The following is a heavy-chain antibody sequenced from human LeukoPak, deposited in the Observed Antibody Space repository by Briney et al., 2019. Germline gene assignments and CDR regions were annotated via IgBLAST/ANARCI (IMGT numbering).Heavy chain of an antibody. Sequence: ASVKVSCKASGYTFTGYYMHWVRQAPGQGLEWMGWINPNSGGTNFAQKFQGRVTMTRDTSISTAYMELSRPRSDDTAVYYCARPYSSGWTTGYWGQGTLVTVSS. D-gene: IGHD6-19*01. V-gene: IGHV1-2*02. CDR3: ARPYSSGWTTGY. CDR2: INPNSGGT. J-gene: IGHJ4*02. CDR1: GYTFTGYY.